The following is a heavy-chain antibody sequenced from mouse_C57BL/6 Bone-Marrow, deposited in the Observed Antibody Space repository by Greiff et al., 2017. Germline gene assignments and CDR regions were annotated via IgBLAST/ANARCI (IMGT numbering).Heavy chain of an antibody. CDR2: ISSGGSYT. D-gene: IGHD2-4*01. V-gene: IGHV5-6*01. J-gene: IGHJ4*01. CDR1: GFTFSSYG. CDR3: ARAEYDGYYAMDY. Sequence: EVMLVESGGDLVKPGGSLKLSCAASGFTFSSYGMSWVRQTPDKRLEWVATISSGGSYTYYPDSVKGRFTISRDNAKNTLYLQMSSLKSEDTAMYYCARAEYDGYYAMDYWGQGTSVTVSS.